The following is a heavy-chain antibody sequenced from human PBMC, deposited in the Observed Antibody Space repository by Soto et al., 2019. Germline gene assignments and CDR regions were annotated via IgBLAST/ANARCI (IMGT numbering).Heavy chain of an antibody. D-gene: IGHD1-26*01. CDR3: ASSGSCLLPCLDY. V-gene: IGHV3-66*01. Sequence: EVQLVESGGGLVQPGGSLRLSCAASGFTVSSNYMSWVRQAPGKGLEWVSVIYSGGSTYYADSVKGRFTISRDNSKNTLYLQMNSLRAEDTAVYYCASSGSCLLPCLDYWGQGTLVTVSS. J-gene: IGHJ4*02. CDR2: IYSGGST. CDR1: GFTVSSNY.